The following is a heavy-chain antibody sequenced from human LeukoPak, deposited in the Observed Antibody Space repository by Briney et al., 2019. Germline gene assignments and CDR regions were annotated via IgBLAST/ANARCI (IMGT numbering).Heavy chain of an antibody. CDR3: ASWSSSWGLFDY. D-gene: IGHD6-13*01. CDR2: IYYSGST. J-gene: IGHJ4*02. V-gene: IGHV4-59*01. CDR1: GGSISSYY. Sequence: SETLSLTCTVSGGSISSYYWSWIRQPPGKGLEWIGYIYYSGSTNYNPSLKSRATISVDTSKNQFSLKLSSVTAADTAVYYCASWSSSWGLFDYWGQGTLVTVSS.